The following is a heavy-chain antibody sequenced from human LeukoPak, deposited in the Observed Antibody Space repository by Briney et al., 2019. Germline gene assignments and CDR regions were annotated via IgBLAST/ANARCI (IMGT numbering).Heavy chain of an antibody. Sequence: GSLELSCAASGFTFSGSAMHWVRQASGKGLEWVGRIRSKANSYATAYAASVKGRFTISRDDSKNTAYLQMNSLKTEDTAVYYCTRWGVAGTENYYGMDVWGQGTTVTVSS. CDR1: GFTFSGSA. CDR2: IRSKANSYAT. V-gene: IGHV3-73*01. J-gene: IGHJ6*02. D-gene: IGHD6-19*01. CDR3: TRWGVAGTENYYGMDV.